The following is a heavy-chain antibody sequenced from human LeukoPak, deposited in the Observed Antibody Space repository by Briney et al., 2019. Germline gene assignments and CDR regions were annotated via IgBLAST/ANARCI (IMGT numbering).Heavy chain of an antibody. Sequence: ASVTVSCKASGYTFTSYYMHWVRQAPGQGREGMGVINPSGGSTSYAQNFQGRVTMTRDTSTSTVYMELSSLRSEDTAVYYCARKAWSGYYYDYWGQGTLVTVSS. J-gene: IGHJ4*02. CDR3: ARKAWSGYYYDY. V-gene: IGHV1-46*01. CDR1: GYTFTSYY. D-gene: IGHD3-22*01. CDR2: INPSGGST.